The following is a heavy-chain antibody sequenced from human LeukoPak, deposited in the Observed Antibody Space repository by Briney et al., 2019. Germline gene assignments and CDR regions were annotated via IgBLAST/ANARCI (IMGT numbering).Heavy chain of an antibody. V-gene: IGHV1-18*01. CDR3: ARARRYYGSGSYNPDY. J-gene: IGHJ4*02. D-gene: IGHD3-10*01. Sequence: ASVEASCKASGYTFTIYGISWVRRAPGQGLGWMGGISAYNGNTNYAQKLQGRVTMTTDTYTSTAYMELRSLRSDDTAVYYCARARRYYGSGSYNPDYWGQGTLVTVSS. CDR2: ISAYNGNT. CDR1: GYTFTIYG.